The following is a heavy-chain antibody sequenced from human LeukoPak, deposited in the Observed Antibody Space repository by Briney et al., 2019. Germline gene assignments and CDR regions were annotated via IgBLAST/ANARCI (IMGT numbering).Heavy chain of an antibody. CDR2: LGGGGIDT. Sequence: GGSLRLSCAASGFTFSNFAMIGVRQPPRKGVEWVSTLGGGGIDTYYADSVKGRFTISRDNSKNTLYLHMNSLRAEDTAVYYCAKDRGQIYYNYYMDVWGKGTTVTVSS. J-gene: IGHJ6*03. D-gene: IGHD3-10*01. V-gene: IGHV3-23*01. CDR1: GFTFSNFA. CDR3: AKDRGQIYYNYYMDV.